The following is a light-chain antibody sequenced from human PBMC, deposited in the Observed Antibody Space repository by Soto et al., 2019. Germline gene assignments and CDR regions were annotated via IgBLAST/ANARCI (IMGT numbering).Light chain of an antibody. CDR1: SSDVGAVYNY. V-gene: IGLV2-14*01. Sequence: QSALTQPASVSASPGQSITISCTGTSSDVGAVYNYVSWYQQYPGKAPKLLIYEVTNRPSGVSNRFSGSKSGNTASLTISGLQAEDEGDYYCISYTTSSTWVFGGGTKLTVL. J-gene: IGLJ3*02. CDR3: ISYTTSSTWV. CDR2: EVT.